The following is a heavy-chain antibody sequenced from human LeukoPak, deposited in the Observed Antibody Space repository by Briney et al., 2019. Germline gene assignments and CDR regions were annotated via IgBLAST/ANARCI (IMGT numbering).Heavy chain of an antibody. CDR3: ASKTPTYYYDRSGYYDAFDI. CDR1: GYTFTGYY. Sequence: GASVKVSCKASGYTFTGYYMHWVRQAPGQGLEWMGWINPNSGGTNYAQKFQGRVTMTRDTSISTAYMELSRLRSDDTAVYYCASKTPTYYYDRSGYYDAFDIWGQGTMVTVSS. J-gene: IGHJ3*02. V-gene: IGHV1-2*02. D-gene: IGHD3-22*01. CDR2: INPNSGGT.